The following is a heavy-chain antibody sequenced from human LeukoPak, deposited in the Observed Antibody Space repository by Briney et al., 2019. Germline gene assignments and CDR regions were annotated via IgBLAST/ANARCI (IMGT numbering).Heavy chain of an antibody. CDR2: ISYDGSNK. D-gene: IGHD2-2*01. Sequence: PGRSLRLSCAASGFTFSSYGMHWVRQAPGKGLEWVAVISYDGSNKYYADSVKGRFTISRDNSKNTLYLQMNSLRAEDTAVYYCAKLRWDIVVVPAASYFDYWGQGTLVTVSS. CDR3: AKLRWDIVVVPAASYFDY. V-gene: IGHV3-30*18. J-gene: IGHJ4*02. CDR1: GFTFSSYG.